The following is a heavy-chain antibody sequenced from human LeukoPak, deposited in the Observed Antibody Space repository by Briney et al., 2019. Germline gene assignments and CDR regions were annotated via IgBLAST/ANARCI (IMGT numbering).Heavy chain of an antibody. CDR1: GGSISSYY. V-gene: IGHV4-4*07. CDR3: ARDYYDSSGRDAFDI. D-gene: IGHD3-22*01. CDR2: IYTSGST. Sequence: SETLSLTCTVSGGSISSYYWSWIRQPAGKGLEWIGRIYTSGSTNYNPSLKSRVTMSVDTSKNQFPLKLSSVTAADTAVYYCARDYYDSSGRDAFDIWGQGTMVTVSS. J-gene: IGHJ3*02.